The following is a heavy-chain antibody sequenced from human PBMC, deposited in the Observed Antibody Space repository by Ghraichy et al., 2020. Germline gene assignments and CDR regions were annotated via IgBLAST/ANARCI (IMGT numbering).Heavy chain of an antibody. CDR1: GGTFSSYA. J-gene: IGHJ5*02. CDR3: ARSITIFGVVITPSSP. V-gene: IGHV1-69*13. CDR2: IIPIFGTA. D-gene: IGHD3-3*01. Sequence: SVKVSCKASGGTFSSYAISWVRQAPGQGLEWMGGIIPIFGTANYAQKFQGRVTITADESTSTAYMELSSLRSEDTAVYYCARSITIFGVVITPSSPWGQGTLVTVSS.